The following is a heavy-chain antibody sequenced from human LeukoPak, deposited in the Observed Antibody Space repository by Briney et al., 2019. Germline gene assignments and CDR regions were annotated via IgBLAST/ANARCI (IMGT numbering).Heavy chain of an antibody. D-gene: IGHD3-22*01. V-gene: IGHV3-53*01. CDR1: GFTVSYNY. CDR3: AKTSDYYFSFDS. Sequence: PGGSLRLSCAAYGFTVSYNYMTWVRQAPGRGLEWVSTLYSGGSTYYADSVKGRFTISRDSSKNTLYLQMNSLRAEDTAVYYCAKTSDYYFSFDSWGQGTLVTVSS. CDR2: LYSGGST. J-gene: IGHJ4*02.